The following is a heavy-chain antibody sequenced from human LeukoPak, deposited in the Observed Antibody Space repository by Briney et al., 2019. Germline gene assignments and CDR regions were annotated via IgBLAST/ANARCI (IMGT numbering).Heavy chain of an antibody. CDR2: IFPGDSDT. V-gene: IGHV5-51*01. Sequence: GEPLKISRKGSGYSFPIYWIGWVRQMPGKGLEWMGIIFPGDSDTRYSPSFQGQVTFSADKSITTAYLQWSSLKASDTAIYYCARWVTADRGKKDAFDIWGQGTMVTVSS. CDR3: ARWVTADRGKKDAFDI. CDR1: GYSFPIYW. D-gene: IGHD2-21*02. J-gene: IGHJ3*02.